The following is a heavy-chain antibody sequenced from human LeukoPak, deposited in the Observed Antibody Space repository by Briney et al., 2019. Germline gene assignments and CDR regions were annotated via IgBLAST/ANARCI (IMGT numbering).Heavy chain of an antibody. V-gene: IGHV3-23*01. CDR3: AKMSGYYSRWASKFDY. CDR2: ISGSGGST. J-gene: IGHJ4*02. D-gene: IGHD3-3*01. Sequence: GGSLRLSCAASGFTFRSYAMNWVRQAPGKGLEWVSAISGSGGSTYYADSVKGRFTISRDNSKNTLYLQMNSLRAEDTAVYYCAKMSGYYSRWASKFDYWGQGTQVTVSS. CDR1: GFTFRSYA.